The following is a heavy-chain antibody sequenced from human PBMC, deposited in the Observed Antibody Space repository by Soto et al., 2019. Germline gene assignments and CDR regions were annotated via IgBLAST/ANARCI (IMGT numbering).Heavy chain of an antibody. CDR1: GFTLSAYW. Sequence: EVQLEESGGDLVQPGGSLRLSCAASGFTLSAYWMTWVRQAPGKGLEWVANINRDGSKKSYLDSVRGRLTISRDNVGNSLYLQMDSLRADDTALYYWARDVSPGSSSVYLDAFDIWGQGTMVTVSS. D-gene: IGHD6-13*01. J-gene: IGHJ3*02. CDR2: INRDGSKK. CDR3: ARDVSPGSSSVYLDAFDI. V-gene: IGHV3-7*05.